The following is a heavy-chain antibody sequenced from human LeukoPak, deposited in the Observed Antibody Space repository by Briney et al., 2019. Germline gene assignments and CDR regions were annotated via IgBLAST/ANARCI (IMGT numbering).Heavy chain of an antibody. D-gene: IGHD2-21*02. J-gene: IGHJ6*03. CDR2: ISYDGSNK. Sequence: GGSLRLSCAASGFTFSSYAMHWVRQAPGKGLEWVAVISYDGSNKYYADSVKGRFTISRDNSKNTLYLQMNSLRAEDTAVYYCARGPPKCRGRDCRYGGYHMDVWGKGTMVTISS. CDR3: ARGPPKCRGRDCRYGGYHMDV. V-gene: IGHV3-30*04. CDR1: GFTFSSYA.